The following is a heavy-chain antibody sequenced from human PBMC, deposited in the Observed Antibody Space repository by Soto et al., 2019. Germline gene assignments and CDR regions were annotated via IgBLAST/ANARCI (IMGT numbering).Heavy chain of an antibody. D-gene: IGHD3-10*01. CDR1: GYTFTSYG. CDR2: ISAYNGNT. Sequence: ASVKVSCKASGYTFTSYGISWVRQAPGQGLEWMGWISAYNGNTNYAQKLQGRVTMTTDTSTSTAYMQLSRLKSDDTAVYYCARVGGGLASLGYYGMDVWGQGTTVTV. V-gene: IGHV1-18*01. J-gene: IGHJ6*02. CDR3: ARVGGGLASLGYYGMDV.